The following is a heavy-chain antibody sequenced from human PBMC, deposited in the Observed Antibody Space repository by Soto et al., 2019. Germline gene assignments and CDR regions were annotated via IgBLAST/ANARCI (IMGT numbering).Heavy chain of an antibody. Sequence: GGSLRLSCAASGFTFSSYEMNWVRQAPGKGLEWVSYISSSSSTIYYADSVKSRFTISRDNAKNSLYLQMNSLRAEDTAVYYCAREHEYYDYVWGSYRSGFDYWGQGTLVTVSS. D-gene: IGHD3-16*02. CDR3: AREHEYYDYVWGSYRSGFDY. CDR2: ISSSSSTI. CDR1: GFTFSSYE. V-gene: IGHV3-48*03. J-gene: IGHJ4*02.